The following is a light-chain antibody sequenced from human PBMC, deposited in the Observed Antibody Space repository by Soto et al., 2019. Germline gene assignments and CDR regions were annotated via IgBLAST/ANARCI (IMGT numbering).Light chain of an antibody. Sequence: DIVMTQSPLSSPVTLGQPASISCRSSQSLVHADGSTYLSWLQQRPGQPPRLLIYKISNRLSGVPDRFSGSGAGTYFTLKISRVEAEDVGVYYCMQATQFPRTCGQGTKVEIE. CDR3: MQATQFPRT. CDR1: QSLVHADGSTY. CDR2: KIS. V-gene: IGKV2-24*01. J-gene: IGKJ1*01.